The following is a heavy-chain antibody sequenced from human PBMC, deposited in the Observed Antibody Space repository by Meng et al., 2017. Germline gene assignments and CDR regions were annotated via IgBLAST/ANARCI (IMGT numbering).Heavy chain of an antibody. Sequence: QLQLQQWGAGLLTPSETLSLTCAVYGGSFSGYYWSWIRQPPGKGLEWIGEINHSGSTNYNPSLKSRVTISVDTSKNQFSLKLSSVTAADTAVYYCARVGKVVTAPLTYWGQGTLVTVSS. V-gene: IGHV4-34*01. J-gene: IGHJ4*02. CDR1: GGSFSGYY. CDR2: INHSGST. CDR3: ARVGKVVTAPLTY. D-gene: IGHD2-21*02.